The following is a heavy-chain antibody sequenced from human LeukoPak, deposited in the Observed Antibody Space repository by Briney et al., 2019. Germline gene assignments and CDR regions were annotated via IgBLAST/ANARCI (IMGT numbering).Heavy chain of an antibody. CDR1: GFTIGSHF. J-gene: IGHJ5*02. Sequence: GGSLRLSCAVSGFTIGSHFMGWVRHLPGKGLQCVAILEPSGSERNYVDSVKGRFSISRDNAQNSLSLQMNSLSADDTAVYYCARAIGGSDFWSGYLRWFDPWGQGTLVTVSS. CDR2: LEPSGSER. CDR3: ARAIGGSDFWSGYLRWFDP. V-gene: IGHV3-7*01. D-gene: IGHD3-3*01.